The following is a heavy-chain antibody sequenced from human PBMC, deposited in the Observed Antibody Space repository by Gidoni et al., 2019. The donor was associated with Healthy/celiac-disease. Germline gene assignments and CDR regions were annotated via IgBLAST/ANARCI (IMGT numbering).Heavy chain of an antibody. D-gene: IGHD2-2*01. CDR1: GVTFSSYA. CDR3: AKVRYCSSTSCYGGAYFDY. Sequence: EVQLLESGGGLVQPWGSLRLSCAASGVTFSSYAMSWVRQAPGKGLEWVSAISGSGGSTYYADSVKGRFTISRDNSKNTLYLQMNSLRAEDTAVYYCAKVRYCSSTSCYGGAYFDYWGQGTLVTVSS. V-gene: IGHV3-23*01. CDR2: ISGSGGST. J-gene: IGHJ4*02.